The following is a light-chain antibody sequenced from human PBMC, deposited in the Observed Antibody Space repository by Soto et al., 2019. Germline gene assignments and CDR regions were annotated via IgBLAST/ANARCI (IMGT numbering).Light chain of an antibody. Sequence: EIVLTQSPGTLSLSPGETAALSCRASQSVSSRYLAWYQQKSGQAPRLLIYATSSRATDIPDRFIGYGSGTDFTLTIRGMETQDFVVYYRPQFGIFPSTF. CDR2: ATS. V-gene: IGKV3-20*01. CDR3: PQFGIFPST. J-gene: IGKJ1*01. CDR1: QSVSSRY.